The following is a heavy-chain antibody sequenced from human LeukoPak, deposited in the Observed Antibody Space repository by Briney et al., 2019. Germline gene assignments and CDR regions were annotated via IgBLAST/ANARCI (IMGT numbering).Heavy chain of an antibody. CDR1: GFTFSSYG. V-gene: IGHV3-30*02. CDR3: VREKGGYGDSYYFDS. Sequence: GGSLRLSCAASGFTFSSYGMHWVRQAPGKGLEGVAFIRYDGSNKYYADSVKGRFTISRDNSQNTLYLQMNSLRVEDTAIYYCVREKGGYGDSYYFDSWGQGILVTVSS. D-gene: IGHD6-13*01. CDR2: IRYDGSNK. J-gene: IGHJ4*02.